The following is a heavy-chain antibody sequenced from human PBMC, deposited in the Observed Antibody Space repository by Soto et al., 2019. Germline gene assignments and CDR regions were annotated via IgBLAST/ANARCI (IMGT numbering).Heavy chain of an antibody. CDR2: IYYSEST. D-gene: IGHD3-22*01. CDR3: ARQYYDSSGYLPYYFDY. Sequence: SETLSLTCTVSGGSISSSSYYWGWIRQPPGKGLEWIGSIYYSESTYYNPSLKSRVTISVGTSKNQFSLKLSSVTAADTAVYYCARQYYDSSGYLPYYFDYWGQGTPVTVS. V-gene: IGHV4-39*01. J-gene: IGHJ4*02. CDR1: GGSISSSSYY.